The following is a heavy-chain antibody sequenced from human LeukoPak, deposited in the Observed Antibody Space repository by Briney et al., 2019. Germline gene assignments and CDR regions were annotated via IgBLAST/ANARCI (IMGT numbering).Heavy chain of an antibody. CDR1: GYSFTSYW. J-gene: IGHJ4*02. Sequence: GESLKISCKGSGYSFTSYWIGWVRQMPGKGLEWMGIIYPGDSDTRYSPSLQGQVTISADRSISTAYLQWSSLQASDTAMYYCARRWAAVGTFDYWGQGTLVTVSS. CDR3: ARRWAAVGTFDY. V-gene: IGHV5-51*01. CDR2: IYPGDSDT. D-gene: IGHD6-13*01.